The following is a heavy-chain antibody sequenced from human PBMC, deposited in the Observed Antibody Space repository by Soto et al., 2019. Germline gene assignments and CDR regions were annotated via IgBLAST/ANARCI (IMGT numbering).Heavy chain of an antibody. J-gene: IGHJ2*01. Sequence: QVQLVESGGGVVQPGRSLRLSCAASGFTFSSYAMHWVRQAPGKGLEWVAVISYDGSNKYYADSVKGRFTISRDNPKNTLYLQMNSLRAEDTAVYYCASPLWRDDYNWGYFDLWGRGTLVTVSS. CDR1: GFTFSSYA. D-gene: IGHD4-4*01. CDR2: ISYDGSNK. V-gene: IGHV3-30-3*01. CDR3: ASPLWRDDYNWGYFDL.